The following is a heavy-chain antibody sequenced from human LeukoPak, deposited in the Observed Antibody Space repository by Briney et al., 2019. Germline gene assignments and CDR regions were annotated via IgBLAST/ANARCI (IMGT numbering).Heavy chain of an antibody. CDR2: IVVGSGNT. J-gene: IGHJ4*02. D-gene: IGHD3-9*01. Sequence: SVKVSCTASGLTFTSSAVQWVRQPRGQRLEWIGWIVVGSGNTNYAQKFKERVTITRDMSTSTASMELSSLRSEDTAVYYCAADQRGAQGPFANYWGQGTLVTVSS. CDR3: AADQRGAQGPFANY. CDR1: GLTFTSSA. V-gene: IGHV1-58*01.